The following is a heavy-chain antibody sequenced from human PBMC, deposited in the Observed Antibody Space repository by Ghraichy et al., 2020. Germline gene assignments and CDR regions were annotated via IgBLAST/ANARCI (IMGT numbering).Heavy chain of an antibody. CDR3: ARQGDEFLYYFASGSYGPFDY. D-gene: IGHD3-10*01. CDR1: GYSFTSYW. V-gene: IGHV5-51*01. Sequence: GESLNISCKTSGYSFTSYWIGWVRQMPGKGLEWMGVIYPGDSDPRYSPSFQGQVTISADKSITTAYLQWSSLKASDTAIYYCARQGDEFLYYFASGSYGPFDYWGQGTLVTVSS. J-gene: IGHJ4*02. CDR2: IYPGDSDP.